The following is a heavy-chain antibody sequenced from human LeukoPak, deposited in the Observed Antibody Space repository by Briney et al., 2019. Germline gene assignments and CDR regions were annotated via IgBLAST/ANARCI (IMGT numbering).Heavy chain of an antibody. D-gene: IGHD4-23*01. J-gene: IGHJ4*02. Sequence: SETLSLTCTVSGGSISSSSYYWGWIRQPPGKGLEWIGSIYYSGSTYYNPSLKSRVTISVDTSKNQFSLKLSSVTAADTAVYYCASSANYGGNSGYFDYWGQGTLVAVSS. V-gene: IGHV4-39*01. CDR3: ASSANYGGNSGYFDY. CDR1: GGSISSSSYY. CDR2: IYYSGST.